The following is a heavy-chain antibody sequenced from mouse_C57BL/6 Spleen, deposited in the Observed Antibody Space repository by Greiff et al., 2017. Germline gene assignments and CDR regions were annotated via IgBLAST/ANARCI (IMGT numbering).Heavy chain of an antibody. CDR3: PSTLRIYYDTEVYAMNY. Sequence: QVQLQQPGAELVMPGASVKLSCKASGYTFTSYWMHWVKQRPGQGLEWIGEIDPSDGYTNYSPKFQGKSTMTVDKCSSPAYMQLSSLTSEDSAVYYCPSTLRIYYDTEVYAMNYWGQGTSVTVSS. J-gene: IGHJ4*01. V-gene: IGHV1-69*01. CDR1: GYTFTSYW. CDR2: IDPSDGYT. D-gene: IGHD2-4*01.